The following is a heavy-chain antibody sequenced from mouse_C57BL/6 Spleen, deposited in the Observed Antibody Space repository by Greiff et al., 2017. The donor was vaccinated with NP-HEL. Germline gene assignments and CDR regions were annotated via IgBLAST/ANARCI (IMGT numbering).Heavy chain of an antibody. V-gene: IGHV1-82*01. D-gene: IGHD1-1*01. CDR1: GYAFSSSW. CDR2: IYPGDGDT. Sequence: QVQLKQSGPELVKPGASVKISCKASGYAFSSSWMNWVKQRPGKGLEWIGRIYPGDGDTNYNGKFKGKATLTADKSSSTAYMQLSSLTSEDSAVYFCARGGYYGSSSPWFAYWGQGTLVTVSA. J-gene: IGHJ3*01. CDR3: ARGGYYGSSSPWFAY.